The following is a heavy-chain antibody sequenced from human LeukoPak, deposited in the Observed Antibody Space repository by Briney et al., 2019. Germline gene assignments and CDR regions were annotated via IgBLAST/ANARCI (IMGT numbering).Heavy chain of an antibody. CDR2: IKQDGSEK. CDR1: GFTFSSYW. V-gene: IGHV3-7*01. D-gene: IGHD3-16*01. Sequence: GGSLRLSCAASGFTFSSYWMSWVRQAPGKGLEWVANIKQDGSEKYYVDSVKGRFTISRDNAKNSLYLQMNSLRAEDTAVYYCAKDLSRGSQENDAFDIWGQGTMVTVSS. CDR3: AKDLSRGSQENDAFDI. J-gene: IGHJ3*02.